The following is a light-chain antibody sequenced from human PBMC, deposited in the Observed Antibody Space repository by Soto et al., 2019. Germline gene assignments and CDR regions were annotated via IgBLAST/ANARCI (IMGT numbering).Light chain of an antibody. CDR1: QSVSSNY. Sequence: EIVLTQSPGTLSLSPGERATLSCRASQSVSSNYLAWYQQKPGQAPRLLIYGASSRATGIPDRFSGSGSGTDFTLTISRLEPEDFAVYYCQQHGSSPRTFCQGTNVEI. CDR2: GAS. CDR3: QQHGSSPRT. J-gene: IGKJ1*01. V-gene: IGKV3-20*01.